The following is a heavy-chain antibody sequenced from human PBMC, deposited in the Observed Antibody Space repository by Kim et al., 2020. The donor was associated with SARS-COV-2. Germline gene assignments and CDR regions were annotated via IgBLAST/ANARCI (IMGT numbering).Heavy chain of an antibody. V-gene: IGHV4-39*07. Sequence: SETLSLTCTVSGGSISSSSYYWGWIRQPPGKGLEWIGSIYYSGSTYYNPSLKSRVTISVDTSKNQFSLKLSSVTAAVTAVYYCAREGYSSSSGPFLWGQGTLVTVSS. CDR2: IYYSGST. D-gene: IGHD6-6*01. CDR1: GGSISSSSYY. J-gene: IGHJ4*02. CDR3: AREGYSSSSGPFL.